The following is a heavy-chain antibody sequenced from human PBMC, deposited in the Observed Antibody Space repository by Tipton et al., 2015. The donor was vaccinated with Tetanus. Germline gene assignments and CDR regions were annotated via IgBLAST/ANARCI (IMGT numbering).Heavy chain of an antibody. CDR2: IYPGDSDT. J-gene: IGHJ3*02. V-gene: IGHV5-51*01. Sequence: QLVQSGAEVKKPGESLKISCKGSGYSFTSYWIGWVRQMPGKGLEWMGIIYPGDSDTRYSPSFQGQVTISAEKSISTAYLQWSSLKASDTAMYYCARQPNYYDSSGYYFDAFDIWGQGTMVTVSS. D-gene: IGHD3-22*01. CDR1: GYSFTSYW. CDR3: ARQPNYYDSSGYYFDAFDI.